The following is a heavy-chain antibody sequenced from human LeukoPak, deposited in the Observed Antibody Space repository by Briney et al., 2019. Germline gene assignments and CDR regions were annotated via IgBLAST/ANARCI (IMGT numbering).Heavy chain of an antibody. CDR2: IIPMFGTA. Sequence: EASVKVSCKASGGTFSSYAISWVRQAPGQGVEWMGGIIPMFGTANYAQKFQGRVTITTDESTSTAYMELSSLRSEDTAVYYCAREGIRYDFVFYYWGQGTLVTVSS. CDR1: GGTFSSYA. D-gene: IGHD3-3*01. J-gene: IGHJ4*02. CDR3: AREGIRYDFVFYY. V-gene: IGHV1-69*05.